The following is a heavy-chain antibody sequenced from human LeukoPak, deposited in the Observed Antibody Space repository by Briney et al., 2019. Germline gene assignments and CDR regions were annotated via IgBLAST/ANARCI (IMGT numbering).Heavy chain of an antibody. Sequence: PGGSLRPSCAASGFTFRDYAMHWVRQAPGKGLEYVSVISTDGSRIYYADSVKGRFTISRDNSKNTLYLQMGSLRAEDMAFYYCTRGVAISTSGWYDTFDYWGQGALVTVSS. V-gene: IGHV3-64*02. J-gene: IGHJ4*02. CDR2: ISTDGSRI. CDR1: GFTFRDYA. D-gene: IGHD6-19*01. CDR3: TRGVAISTSGWYDTFDY.